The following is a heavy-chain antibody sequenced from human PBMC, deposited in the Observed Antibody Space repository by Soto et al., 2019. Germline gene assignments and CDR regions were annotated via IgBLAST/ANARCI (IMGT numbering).Heavy chain of an antibody. J-gene: IGHJ5*02. CDR1: GGSIRSGGCS. V-gene: IGHV4-30-2*01. CDR2: IYHSGST. D-gene: IGHD1-26*01. Sequence: SETLSLTCAVSGGSIRSGGCSWIWIRQPPGKGLEWIGYIYHSGSTYYSPSLKSRVTISVDRSKNQFSLKLSSVTAADTAVYYCASRPSGSGFDPWGQGTLVTVSS. CDR3: ASRPSGSGFDP.